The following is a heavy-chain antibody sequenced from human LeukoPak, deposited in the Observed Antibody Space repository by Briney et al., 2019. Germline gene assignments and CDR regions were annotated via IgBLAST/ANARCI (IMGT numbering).Heavy chain of an antibody. CDR2: ISSSSSSI. J-gene: IGHJ4*02. CDR1: GFTFSTYN. V-gene: IGHV3-48*04. D-gene: IGHD3-22*01. Sequence: GGSLRLSCAASGFTFSTYNMNWVRQAPGKGLEWVSYISSSSSSIYYADSVKGRFTISRDNAKNSLYLQMNSLRAEDTAVYYCVRDRYYYDSSGRALFDYWGQGTLVTVSS. CDR3: VRDRYYYDSSGRALFDY.